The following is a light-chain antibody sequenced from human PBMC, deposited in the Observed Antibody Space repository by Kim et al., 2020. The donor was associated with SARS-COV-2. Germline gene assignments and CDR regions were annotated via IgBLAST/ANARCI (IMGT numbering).Light chain of an antibody. CDR3: QTWGTGIV. Sequence: QLVLTQSPSASASLGASVKLTCTLSSEHSSYAIAWHQQQPEKGPRYLMKPNSDGSHSKGAGIPDRFSGSSSGAERYLTISSLQSADEADYYCQTWGTGIVLGGGTQLTV. CDR1: SEHSSYA. V-gene: IGLV4-69*01. J-gene: IGLJ2*01. CDR2: PNSDGSH.